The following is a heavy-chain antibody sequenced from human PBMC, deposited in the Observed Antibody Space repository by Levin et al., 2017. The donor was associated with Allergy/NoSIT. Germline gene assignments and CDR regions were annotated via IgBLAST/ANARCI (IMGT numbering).Heavy chain of an antibody. D-gene: IGHD5/OR15-5a*01. CDR1: GGSVSSGTYY. Sequence: PSETLSLTCSVSGGSVSSGTYYWSWIRRPPGKGLEWIGYINYRGVTKYNPSLKSRVTISVDTSKNEFSLKVTSVTAVDTAVYYCARNRIIVSGGNDYYYGMDVWGQGTTVTVSS. J-gene: IGHJ6*02. CDR2: INYRGVT. V-gene: IGHV4-61*01. CDR3: ARNRIIVSGGNDYYYGMDV.